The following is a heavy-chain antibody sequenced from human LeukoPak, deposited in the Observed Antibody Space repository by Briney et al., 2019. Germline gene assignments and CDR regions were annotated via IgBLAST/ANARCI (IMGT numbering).Heavy chain of an antibody. D-gene: IGHD3-22*01. CDR3: ARVYYYDSSGYYLSY. CDR1: GYTFTGYY. CDR2: INPNSGGT. Sequence: ASVKVSCKASGYTFTGYYMHWVRQAPGQGLEWMGWINPNSGGTNYAQKFQGRVTMTRDTSISTAYMELSRLRSDDTAVYYCARVYYYDSSGYYLSYWGQGTLVTVSS. V-gene: IGHV1-2*02. J-gene: IGHJ4*02.